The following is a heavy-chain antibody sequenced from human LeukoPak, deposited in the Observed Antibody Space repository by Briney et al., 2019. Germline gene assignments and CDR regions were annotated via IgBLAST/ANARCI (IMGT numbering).Heavy chain of an antibody. V-gene: IGHV3-30-3*01. Sequence: PGRCLRLSCAASGFTFSSYAMHWVRQAPGKGLEWVAVISYDGSNKYYADSVKGRFTISRDNSKNTLYLQMNSLRAEDTAVYYCARDPMQQWLVPEYFQHWGQGTLVTVSS. CDR2: ISYDGSNK. CDR1: GFTFSSYA. D-gene: IGHD6-19*01. J-gene: IGHJ1*01. CDR3: ARDPMQQWLVPEYFQH.